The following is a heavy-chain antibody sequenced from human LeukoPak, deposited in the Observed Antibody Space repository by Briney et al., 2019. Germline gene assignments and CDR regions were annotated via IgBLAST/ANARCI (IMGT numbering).Heavy chain of an antibody. CDR1: VRSINNYY. CDR2: IYYTGGET. J-gene: IGHJ3*02. Sequence: SDPLSLTCTVSVRSINNYYWSWIRQPPGKGLEWIGYIYYTGGETNYNPSLKSRLTISVDTSKNQFSLMLTSVAAADTAVYYCARQPGGTAAFDIWAQGTMVTVSS. V-gene: IGHV4-59*08. D-gene: IGHD1-14*01. CDR3: ARQPGGTAAFDI.